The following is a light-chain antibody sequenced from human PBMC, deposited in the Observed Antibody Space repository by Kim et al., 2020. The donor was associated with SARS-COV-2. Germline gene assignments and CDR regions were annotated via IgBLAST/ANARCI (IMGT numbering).Light chain of an antibody. Sequence: YELTQPPSVSVSPGQTARITCSGDALPKQYAYWYQQKPGQAPVLVIYKDSERPSGIPERFSGSSSGTTVTLTISGVQAEDEADYYCQSADSSGTYVVFGGGTQLTVL. CDR1: ALPKQY. CDR3: QSADSSGTYVV. V-gene: IGLV3-25*03. CDR2: KDS. J-gene: IGLJ2*01.